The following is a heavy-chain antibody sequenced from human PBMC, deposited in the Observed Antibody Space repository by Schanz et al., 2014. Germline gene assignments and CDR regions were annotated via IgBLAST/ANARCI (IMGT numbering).Heavy chain of an antibody. CDR3: ARDDRAYYYGMDV. Sequence: QVQLVQSGPEVKKPGSSVKVSCKASGITFSTYVVVCVRQAPGQGLEWMGWINPNTGGTNFAQKFQGWVTVTRDTSISTVYMELSRVTYEDTAVYYCARDDRAYYYGMDVWGQGTTVTVSS. D-gene: IGHD3-22*01. V-gene: IGHV1-2*04. CDR2: INPNTGGT. J-gene: IGHJ6*02. CDR1: GITFSTYV.